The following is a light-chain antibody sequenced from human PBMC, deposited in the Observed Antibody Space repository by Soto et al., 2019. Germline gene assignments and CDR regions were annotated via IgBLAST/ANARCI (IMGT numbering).Light chain of an antibody. J-gene: IGKJ2*01. CDR3: QHYNNWHFT. CDR1: PSVISN. CDR2: GAS. Sequence: EIVMTQSPALLSVSPGERDTLYCRSLPSVISNLAWYQQNHCQATSLLIYGASARATGIPARFSGSGSGTEVTHTISSLQSEYFAVYSCQHYNNWHFTVGQGTKLEI. V-gene: IGKV3-15*01.